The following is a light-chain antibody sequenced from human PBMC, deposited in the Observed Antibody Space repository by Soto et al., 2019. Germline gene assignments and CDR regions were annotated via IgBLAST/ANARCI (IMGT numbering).Light chain of an antibody. CDR2: GAS. CDR1: QTVRSGF. CDR3: QHYGRSSWT. J-gene: IGKJ1*01. V-gene: IGKV3-20*01. Sequence: DIELTQSPGTLSLSPGERVTLSCRASQTVRSGFVAWYQQKPGQAPRLLIYGASTRATGIPVRFSGSGSGTDFTLTISSLEPEDLAVYYCQHYGRSSWTFGQGNKVEIK.